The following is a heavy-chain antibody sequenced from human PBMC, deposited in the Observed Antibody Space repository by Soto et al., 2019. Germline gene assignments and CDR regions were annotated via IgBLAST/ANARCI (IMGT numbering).Heavy chain of an antibody. CDR3: ARDSSRAAGTDFDY. J-gene: IGHJ4*02. D-gene: IGHD6-13*01. CDR1: GFTFSSYA. CDR2: ISYDGSNK. V-gene: IGHV3-30-3*01. Sequence: PGGSLRLSCAASGFTFSSYAMHWVRQAPGKGLEWVAVISYDGSNKYYADSVKGRFTISRDNSKNTLYLQMNSLRAEDMAVYYCARDSSRAAGTDFDYWGQGTLVTVSS.